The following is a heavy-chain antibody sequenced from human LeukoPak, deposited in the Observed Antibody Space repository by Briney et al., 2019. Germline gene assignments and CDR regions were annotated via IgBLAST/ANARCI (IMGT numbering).Heavy chain of an antibody. CDR1: GGSFSGYY. CDR2: INHSGST. J-gene: IGHJ3*02. V-gene: IGHV4-34*01. CDR3: AKSNGYGLVDI. D-gene: IGHD3-10*01. Sequence: SETLSLTCAVYGGSFSGYYWSWIRQPPGKGLEWIGEINHSGSTNYNPSLKSRVTISVDTSKNQFSLKLISVAAADTAVYYCAKSNGYGLVDIWGQGTMVTVSS.